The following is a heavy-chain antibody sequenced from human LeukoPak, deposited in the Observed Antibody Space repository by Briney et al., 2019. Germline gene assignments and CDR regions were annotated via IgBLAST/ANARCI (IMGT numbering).Heavy chain of an antibody. CDR1: GGSISSYY. Sequence: SETLSLTCTVSGGSISSYYWSWIRQPPGKGLEWIGYIYYSGSTNYNPSLKSRVTISVDTSKNQFSLKLNSVTAADTAVYYCAREGAGYNNEYFDYWGQGTLVTVSS. V-gene: IGHV4-59*01. J-gene: IGHJ4*02. CDR2: IYYSGST. D-gene: IGHD5-24*01. CDR3: AREGAGYNNEYFDY.